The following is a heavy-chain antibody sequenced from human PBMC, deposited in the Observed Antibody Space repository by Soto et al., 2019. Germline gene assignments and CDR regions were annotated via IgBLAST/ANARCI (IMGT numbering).Heavy chain of an antibody. CDR2: IIPIFGTA. D-gene: IGHD2-15*01. CDR3: ARELGYCSGGSCYSFSSFDY. Sequence: SVKVSCKASGGTFSSYAISWVRQAPGQGLEWMGGIIPIFGTANYAQKFQGRVTITADESTSTAYMELSSLRSEDTAVYYCARELGYCSGGSCYSFSSFDYWGQGPLVTVSS. V-gene: IGHV1-69*13. CDR1: GGTFSSYA. J-gene: IGHJ4*02.